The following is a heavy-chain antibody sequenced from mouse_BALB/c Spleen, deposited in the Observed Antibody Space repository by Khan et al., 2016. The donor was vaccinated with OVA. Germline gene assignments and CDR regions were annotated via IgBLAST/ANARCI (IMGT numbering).Heavy chain of an antibody. Sequence: QIQLQQSGAELARPGASVKMSCKASGYTFTSYTIHWIKLRPGQGLEWIGYINPSNGYTNYNQKFKDKATLTADKSSTTAYMELSSLTSDDSALYNCGRDGACGGDDGWVAYWGQGTLVTVSA. CDR1: GYTFTSYT. CDR2: INPSNGYT. D-gene: IGHD1-1*02. J-gene: IGHJ3*01. CDR3: GRDGACGGDDGWVAY. V-gene: IGHV1-4*01.